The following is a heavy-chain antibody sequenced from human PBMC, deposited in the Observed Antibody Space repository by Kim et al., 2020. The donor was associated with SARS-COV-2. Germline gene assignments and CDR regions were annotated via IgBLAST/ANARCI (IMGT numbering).Heavy chain of an antibody. Sequence: GGSLRLSCAASGFTFSSYGMHWVRQAPGKGLEWVAVISYDGSNKYYADSVKGRFTISRDNSKNTLYLQMNSLRAEDTAVYYCAKGYLSRERWLQLWDYWGQGTLVTVSS. CDR3: AKGYLSRERWLQLWDY. J-gene: IGHJ4*02. V-gene: IGHV3-30*18. CDR2: ISYDGSNK. CDR1: GFTFSSYG. D-gene: IGHD5-12*01.